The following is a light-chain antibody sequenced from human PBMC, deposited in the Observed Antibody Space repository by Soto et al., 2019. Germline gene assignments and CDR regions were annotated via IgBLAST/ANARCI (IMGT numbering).Light chain of an antibody. Sequence: DIVMTQSPLSLPVTPGEPASISCRSSQSLLHSNGSNYSDWYLQKPGQSPQLLIYLGSNRSSGVPDRFSGSGSGTDFTLKISRVEAEDVGVYYCMQALQTPDTFGQGTRLEIK. J-gene: IGKJ5*01. V-gene: IGKV2-28*01. CDR3: MQALQTPDT. CDR1: QSLLHSNGSNY. CDR2: LGS.